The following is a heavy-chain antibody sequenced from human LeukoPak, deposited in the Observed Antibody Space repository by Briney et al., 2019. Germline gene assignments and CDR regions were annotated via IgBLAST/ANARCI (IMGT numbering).Heavy chain of an antibody. J-gene: IGHJ4*02. CDR2: ISSSGATT. CDR3: AKGGISGYLDY. CDR1: GFNSSNYA. D-gene: IGHD2-15*01. Sequence: AGGSLRLSCAASGFNSSNYALSWVRQAPGKGLEWISSISSSGATTYYADSVKGRFTISRDNSKSTLSLQMDSLRAEDTAVYYCAKGGISGYLDYWGQGTLVTVSS. V-gene: IGHV3-23*01.